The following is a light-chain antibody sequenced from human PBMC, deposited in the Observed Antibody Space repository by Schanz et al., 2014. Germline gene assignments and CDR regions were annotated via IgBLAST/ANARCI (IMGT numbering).Light chain of an antibody. CDR3: QQYGSSPRT. CDR2: GAS. CDR1: QTVSSS. J-gene: IGKJ5*01. Sequence: EIVLTQSPGTLSLSPGERATLSCRAGQTVSSSLAWYQQKPGQAPRLLIFGASSRATGIPDRFSGSGSGTDFILTISRLEPEDFAVYYCQQYGSSPRTFGQGTRLEIK. V-gene: IGKV3-20*01.